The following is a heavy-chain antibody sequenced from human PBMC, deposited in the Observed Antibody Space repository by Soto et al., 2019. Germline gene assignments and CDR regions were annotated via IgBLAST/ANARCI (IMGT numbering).Heavy chain of an antibody. V-gene: IGHV1-69*06. D-gene: IGHD3-22*01. CDR1: GCTFSSYA. CDR2: IIALVGTA. Sequence: SVKVSCKASGCTFSSYAMSWVGQAPGQGLEGLGGIIALVGTANYAQKFQGRVTITADKSTSTANMDLSSLRSEDTAVYYCARATGYDRWFRTYGMDVWGQGTTVTVSS. J-gene: IGHJ6*02. CDR3: ARATGYDRWFRTYGMDV.